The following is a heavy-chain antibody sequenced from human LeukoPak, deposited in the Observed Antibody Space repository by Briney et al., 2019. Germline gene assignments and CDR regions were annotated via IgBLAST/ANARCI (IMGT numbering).Heavy chain of an antibody. Sequence: PSETLSLTCTVSGGSISSHFWSWIRQPPGKGLEWIGYIYYSGSTNYNPSLKSRVTISVDTSKNQFSLKLSSVTAADTAVYYCAAGIAAAPPYYYYMDVWGKGTTVTVSS. CDR3: AAGIAAAPPYYYYMDV. J-gene: IGHJ6*03. CDR2: IYYSGST. V-gene: IGHV4-59*11. D-gene: IGHD6-13*01. CDR1: GGSISSHF.